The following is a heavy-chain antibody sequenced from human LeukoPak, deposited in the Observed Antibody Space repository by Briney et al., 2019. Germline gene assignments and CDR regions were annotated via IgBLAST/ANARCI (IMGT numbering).Heavy chain of an antibody. Sequence: SETLSLTCTVSGGSISSYYWSWIRQPPGKGLEWLGYIYYSGSTNYNPSLESRVTISLDTSKNQFSLKLSSVTAADTAVYYCARGQQWLVAIDYWGQGTLFTVSS. V-gene: IGHV4-59*01. CDR1: GGSISSYY. CDR3: ARGQQWLVAIDY. D-gene: IGHD6-19*01. CDR2: IYYSGST. J-gene: IGHJ4*02.